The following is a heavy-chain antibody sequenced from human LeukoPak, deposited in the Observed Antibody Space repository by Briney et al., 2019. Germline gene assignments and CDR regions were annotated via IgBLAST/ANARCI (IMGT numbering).Heavy chain of an antibody. V-gene: IGHV4-34*01. D-gene: IGHD4-17*01. CDR1: GGSFSGYY. CDR3: ARDVTTVTTPWFDP. Sequence: SETLSLTCAVYGGSFSGYYWSWIRQPPGKGLEWIGEINHSGSTSYNPSLKSRVTISVDTSKNQFSLKLSSVTAADTAVYYCARDVTTVTTPWFDPWGQGTLVTVSS. CDR2: INHSGST. J-gene: IGHJ5*02.